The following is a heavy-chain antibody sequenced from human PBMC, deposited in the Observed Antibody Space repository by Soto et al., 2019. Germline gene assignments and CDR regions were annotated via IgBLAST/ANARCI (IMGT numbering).Heavy chain of an antibody. CDR2: ISYGGDNK. CDR3: AKARHSTSWYGIEADF. D-gene: IGHD6-13*01. Sequence: QVQLVESGGGVVQPGRSLRLSCAASGFIFSDYAMHWVRQAPGKGLEWVAVISYGGDNKYYADSVRGRFAISRDNLKNTRDLQMNSLNPEDTAMYHCAKARHSTSWYGIEADFWGQGTLVTVSS. J-gene: IGHJ4*02. CDR1: GFIFSDYA. V-gene: IGHV3-30*09.